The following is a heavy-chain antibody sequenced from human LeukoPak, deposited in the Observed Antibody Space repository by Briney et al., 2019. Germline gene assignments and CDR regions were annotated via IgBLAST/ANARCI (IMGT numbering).Heavy chain of an antibody. V-gene: IGHV1-2*06. CDR2: INPNSGGT. CDR1: GYTFTGYY. D-gene: IGHD6-6*01. CDR3: ARSKYSSSSCFDY. Sequence: GASVKVSCKASGYTFTGYYMHWVRQAPGQGLEWMGRINPNSGGTNYAQKFQGRVTMTRDTSISTAYMELSRLRSDDTAVYYCARSKYSSSSCFDYWGQGTLVTVSS. J-gene: IGHJ4*02.